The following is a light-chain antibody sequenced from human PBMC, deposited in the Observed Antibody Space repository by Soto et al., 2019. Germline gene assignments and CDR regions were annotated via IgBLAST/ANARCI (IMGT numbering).Light chain of an antibody. Sequence: QVTQSASTVSGSVGDRVTITCRASQTISSWFGCYQQKPGKAPKLLIYNASTLKSGFPSRFRGSGSGTDFTFTISRLPHEDIAKYYCQQYDNLPTFGQGTRLEIK. CDR3: QQYDNLPT. CDR2: NAS. V-gene: IGKV1-5*03. CDR1: QTISSW. J-gene: IGKJ5*01.